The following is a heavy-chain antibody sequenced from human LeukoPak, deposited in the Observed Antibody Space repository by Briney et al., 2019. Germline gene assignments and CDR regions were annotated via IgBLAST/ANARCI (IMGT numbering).Heavy chain of an antibody. Sequence: VASVKVSCKASGYTFTSYGINWVRQAPGQGLERMGWISAYNDNTNYAQKLQDRITMTTDTSTSTAYMELRSLRSDDTVVYYCARQNLRDSDAFDIWGQGTMVTVSS. CDR3: ARQNLRDSDAFDI. CDR2: ISAYNDNT. V-gene: IGHV1-18*01. J-gene: IGHJ3*02. D-gene: IGHD2/OR15-2a*01. CDR1: GYTFTSYG.